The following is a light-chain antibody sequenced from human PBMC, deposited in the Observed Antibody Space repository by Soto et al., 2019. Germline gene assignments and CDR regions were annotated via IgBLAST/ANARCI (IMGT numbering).Light chain of an antibody. Sequence: IQVTQAPSSLSASVGDRVTITCRTSQDIRNDLGWYQQKTGKAPNLVIYGVFNLPSGGPSRFSGSGFGTDFPLTISSLQPEVAANYYCLQDFNYPLTFGGGTKVEIK. CDR2: GVF. CDR3: LQDFNYPLT. J-gene: IGKJ4*01. CDR1: QDIRND. V-gene: IGKV1-6*01.